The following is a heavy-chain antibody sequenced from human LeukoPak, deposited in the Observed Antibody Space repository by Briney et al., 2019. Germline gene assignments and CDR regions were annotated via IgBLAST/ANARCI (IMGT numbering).Heavy chain of an antibody. D-gene: IGHD2-15*01. CDR3: VRGVAMAPHYVDP. CDR1: GGSMSGHF. J-gene: IGHJ5*02. CDR2: ISHTGIT. Sequence: PSETLSLRCIVSGGSMSGHFWSWIRQSPEKGLEYIGYISHTGITNYNPSLKSRLTISLETSQNQFSLSLISVTAADTAVYYCVRGVAMAPHYVDPWGQGTLVSVSS. V-gene: IGHV4-59*11.